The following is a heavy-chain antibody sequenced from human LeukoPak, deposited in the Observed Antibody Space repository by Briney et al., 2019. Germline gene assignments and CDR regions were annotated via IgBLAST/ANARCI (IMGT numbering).Heavy chain of an antibody. V-gene: IGHV3-74*01. Sequence: GGSLRLSCAASGFTFSSLWMHWVRQAPGKGLVWVSNINSDESSTYYADSVKGRFTISRDNAKDTLYLQMNSLRADDTAVYYCARGHLGALDYWGQGTLVTVSS. J-gene: IGHJ4*02. CDR2: INSDESST. CDR1: GFTFSSLW. D-gene: IGHD1-26*01. CDR3: ARGHLGALDY.